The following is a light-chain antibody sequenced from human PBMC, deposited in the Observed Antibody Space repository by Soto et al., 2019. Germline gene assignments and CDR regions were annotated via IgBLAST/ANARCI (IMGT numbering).Light chain of an antibody. V-gene: IGKV1-12*01. Sequence: DIHMTQSPSSVSSSVGDRVTITCRASQGISSWLAWYQQKPGKAPKLLIYTVSSLKSGVPSRFSGSVSGTDFTLTIITMQHKDFATYYSRQANSFPHAFGGVTKMEIK. CDR3: RQANSFPHA. J-gene: IGKJ4*01. CDR2: TVS. CDR1: QGISSW.